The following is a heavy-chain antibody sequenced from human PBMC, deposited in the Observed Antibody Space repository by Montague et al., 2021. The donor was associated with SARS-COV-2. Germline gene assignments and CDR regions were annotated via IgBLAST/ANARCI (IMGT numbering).Heavy chain of an antibody. J-gene: IGHJ4*02. D-gene: IGHD3-16*01. Sequence: SETLSLTCTVSGGSISSSSYYWGWIRQPPGKGLEWIASIYFSGSTYYNPSLKSRVAMSVDTSKNQFSLKLDSVTAADTAVYYCARGGGGRTFYYWGQGILVTVSS. CDR3: ARGGGGRTFYY. CDR2: IYFSGST. CDR1: GGSISSSSYY. V-gene: IGHV4-39*07.